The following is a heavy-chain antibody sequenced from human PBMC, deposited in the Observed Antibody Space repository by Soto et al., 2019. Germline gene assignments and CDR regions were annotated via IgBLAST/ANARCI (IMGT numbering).Heavy chain of an antibody. CDR2: IRSKAYGGTT. D-gene: IGHD3-9*01. CDR1: GFTFGDYA. CDR3: TRSYYDILTGSSGHLTTSRYNWFDP. V-gene: IGHV3-49*03. Sequence: GGSLRLSCTASGFTFGDYAMSWFRQAPGKGLEWVGFIRSKAYGGTTEYAASVKGRFTISRDDSKSIAYLQMNSLKTEDTAVYYCTRSYYDILTGSSGHLTTSRYNWFDPWGQGTLVTVYS. J-gene: IGHJ5*02.